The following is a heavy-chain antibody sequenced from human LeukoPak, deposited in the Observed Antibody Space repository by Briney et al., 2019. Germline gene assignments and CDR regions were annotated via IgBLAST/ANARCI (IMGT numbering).Heavy chain of an antibody. CDR1: GFTFSCYA. D-gene: IGHD2-15*01. V-gene: IGHV3-23*01. CDR3: AKGSCSGGSCYSLSLIY. J-gene: IGHJ4*02. CDR2: ISGSGGST. Sequence: PGGSLRLSCAASGFTFSCYAMSWVRQAPGKGLEWVSAISGSGGSTYYADSVKGRFTISRDNSKNTLYLQMNSLRAEDTAVYYCAKGSCSGGSCYSLSLIYWGQGTLVTVSS.